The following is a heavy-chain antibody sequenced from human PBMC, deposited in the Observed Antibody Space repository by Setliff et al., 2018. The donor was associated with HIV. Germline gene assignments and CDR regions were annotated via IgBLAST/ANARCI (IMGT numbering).Heavy chain of an antibody. Sequence: SETLSLTCDVSGGSTSDFYWSWIRQSPRWGLEWIGYVHTSGSSNYNLSLKSRATISVDTSTNQFSLKLTSLTAADTAVYYCVRGGTGWLRGLFDYWGRGILVTVSS. J-gene: IGHJ4*02. CDR2: VHTSGSS. CDR3: VRGGTGWLRGLFDY. CDR1: GGSTSDFY. D-gene: IGHD5-12*01. V-gene: IGHV4-4*08.